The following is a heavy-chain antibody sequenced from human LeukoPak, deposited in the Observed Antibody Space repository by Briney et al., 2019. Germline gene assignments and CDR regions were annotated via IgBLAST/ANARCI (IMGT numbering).Heavy chain of an antibody. J-gene: IGHJ4*02. V-gene: IGHV3-23*01. Sequence: GGSLRLSCAASGFTFSSYSMNWVRQAPGKGLEWVSAISGSGGSTYYADSVKGRFTISRDNSKNTLYLQMNSLRAEDTAVYYCARDIRPGGNSFRFDYWGQGTLVTVSS. CDR3: ARDIRPGGNSFRFDY. CDR1: GFTFSSYS. D-gene: IGHD4-23*01. CDR2: ISGSGGST.